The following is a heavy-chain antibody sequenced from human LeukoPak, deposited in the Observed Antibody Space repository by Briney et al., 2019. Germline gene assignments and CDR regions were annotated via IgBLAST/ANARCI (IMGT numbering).Heavy chain of an antibody. CDR3: AKERGYGGNGPIDY. Sequence: PGGSLRLSCAASGFTFSSYGMHWVRQAPGKGLEWVAVISYDGSNKYYADSVKGRFTVSRDNSKNTLYLQMNSLRAEDTAVYYCAKERGYGGNGPIDYWGQGTLVTVSS. CDR1: GFTFSSYG. CDR2: ISYDGSNK. D-gene: IGHD4-23*01. V-gene: IGHV3-30*18. J-gene: IGHJ4*02.